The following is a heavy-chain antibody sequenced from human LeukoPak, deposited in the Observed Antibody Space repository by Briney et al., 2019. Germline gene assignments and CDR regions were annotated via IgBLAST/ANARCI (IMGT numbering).Heavy chain of an antibody. D-gene: IGHD2-21*02. CDR3: ASGVVVTAIRLSYSYYYMDV. CDR2: INPNSGGT. J-gene: IGHJ6*03. V-gene: IGHV1-2*02. Sequence: ASVKVSCKASGYTFTGYYMHWVRQAPGQGLEWMGWINPNSGGTNYAQKFQGRVTMTRDTSISTAYMELSRLRSDDTAVYYCASGVVVTAIRLSYSYYYMDVWGKGTTVTVSS. CDR1: GYTFTGYY.